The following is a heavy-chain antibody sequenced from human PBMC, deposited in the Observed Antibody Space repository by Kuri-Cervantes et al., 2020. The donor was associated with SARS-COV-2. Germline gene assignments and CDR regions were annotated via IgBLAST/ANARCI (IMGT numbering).Heavy chain of an antibody. D-gene: IGHD3-10*01. J-gene: IGHJ6*02. CDR3: ARDGRAYGSGSRERYGMDV. CDR1: GGSISGYY. Sequence: SETLSLTCTVSGGSISGYYWSWIRQPPGKGLEWIGYIYYSGSTNYNPSLKSRVTISVDTSKNQFSLKLSSVTAADTAVYYCARDGRAYGSGSRERYGMDVWGQGTTVTVSS. CDR2: IYYSGST. V-gene: IGHV4-59*01.